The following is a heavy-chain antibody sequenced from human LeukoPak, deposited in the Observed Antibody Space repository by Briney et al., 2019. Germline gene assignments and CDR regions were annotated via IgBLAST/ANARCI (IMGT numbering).Heavy chain of an antibody. J-gene: IGHJ4*02. CDR3: ARDPFGSSNFDY. CDR1: GFAFSSYS. Sequence: GGSLRLSCAASGFAFSSYSMNWVRQAPGKGLEWVSSISSSSSYIYYADSVKGRFTISRDNAKNSLYLQMNSLRAEDTAVYYCARDPFGSSNFDYWGQGTLVTVSS. V-gene: IGHV3-21*01. CDR2: ISSSSSYI. D-gene: IGHD1-26*01.